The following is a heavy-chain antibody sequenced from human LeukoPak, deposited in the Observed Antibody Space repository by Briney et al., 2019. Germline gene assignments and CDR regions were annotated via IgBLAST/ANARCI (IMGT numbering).Heavy chain of an antibody. J-gene: IGHJ3*02. CDR2: IYYSGST. V-gene: IGHV4-39*01. CDR3: AVYCSSTSCYARRAFDI. D-gene: IGHD2-2*01. Sequence: SETLSLTCTVSGGSISSSGYYWGWIRQPPGKGLEWIVSIYYSGSTYYNPSLKSRVTISEDTSKNQFSLKLSSVTAADTAVYYCAVYCSSTSCYARRAFDIWGQGTTVTVSS. CDR1: GGSISSSGYY.